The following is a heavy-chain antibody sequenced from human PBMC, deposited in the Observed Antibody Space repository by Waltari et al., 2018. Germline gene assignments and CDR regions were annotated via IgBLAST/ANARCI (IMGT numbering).Heavy chain of an antibody. CDR3: ARQGVSSRSFDY. D-gene: IGHD2-8*01. V-gene: IGHV4-39*01. CDR1: GDSITNRGYY. CDR2: TYYSGSA. Sequence: QLQMQESGPGLVKPSETLSPTCTVSGDSITNRGYYWGWIRQPPGKGLEWIGSTYYSGSAYYTPSLKSRVTISVNTSKNQFSLELTSLTAADTAVYYCARQGVSSRSFDYWGQGSLVTFSS. J-gene: IGHJ4*02.